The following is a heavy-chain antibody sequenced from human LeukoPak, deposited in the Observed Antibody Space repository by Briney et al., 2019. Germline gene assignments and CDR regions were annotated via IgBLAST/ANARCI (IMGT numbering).Heavy chain of an antibody. CDR3: ARVSGGFVAVTNYYFDY. Sequence: SETLSLTCTVSGYSISSGYYWGWIRQPPGKGLEWIGSIYHSGSTYYNPSLKSRVTISVDTSKNQFSLKLSSVTAADTAVYYCARVSGGFVAVTNYYFDYWGQGTLVTVSS. J-gene: IGHJ4*02. CDR2: IYHSGST. V-gene: IGHV4-38-2*02. D-gene: IGHD2-21*02. CDR1: GYSISSGYY.